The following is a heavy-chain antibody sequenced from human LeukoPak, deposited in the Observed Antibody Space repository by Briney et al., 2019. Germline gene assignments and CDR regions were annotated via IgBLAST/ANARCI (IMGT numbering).Heavy chain of an antibody. Sequence: SVKVSCKASGGTFSSYAISWVRQAPGQGLEWMGGIIPIFGTANYAQKFQGRVTITADESTRTAYMALSSLRSEDTAVYYCARGSRFTVKPSNPTLGYFDYWGQGTLVTVSS. D-gene: IGHD3-16*02. CDR2: IIPIFGTA. J-gene: IGHJ4*02. V-gene: IGHV1-69*13. CDR1: GGTFSSYA. CDR3: ARGSRFTVKPSNPTLGYFDY.